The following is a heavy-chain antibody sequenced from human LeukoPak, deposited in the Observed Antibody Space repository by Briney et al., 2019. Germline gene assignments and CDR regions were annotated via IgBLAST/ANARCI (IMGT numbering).Heavy chain of an antibody. CDR3: AREATYYYDSSGYPSDYYYGMDV. J-gene: IGHJ6*02. Sequence: SETLSLTCTVSGGSISSYYWSWIRQPAGKGLEWNGRIYTSGSTNYNPSLKSRVTMSVDTSKNQSSLKLSSVTAADTAVYYCAREATYYYDSSGYPSDYYYGMDVWGQGTTVTVSS. D-gene: IGHD3-22*01. V-gene: IGHV4-4*07. CDR1: GGSISSYY. CDR2: IYTSGST.